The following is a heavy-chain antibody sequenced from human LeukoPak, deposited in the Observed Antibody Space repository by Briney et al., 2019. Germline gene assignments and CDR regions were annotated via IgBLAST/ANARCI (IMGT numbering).Heavy chain of an antibody. D-gene: IGHD7-27*01. CDR1: GFTFSSNT. CDR3: ATTQPGKGAFDL. V-gene: IGHV3-48*01. CDR2: ITSTSSTI. J-gene: IGHJ3*01. Sequence: GGSLRLSCAASGFTFSSNTRHWVRQAPGKGLDWVSYITSTSSTIYYADSVKGRFTISRDNAKNSLYLQMTSLRAEDTAVYYCATTQPGKGAFDLWGHGTMVTASS.